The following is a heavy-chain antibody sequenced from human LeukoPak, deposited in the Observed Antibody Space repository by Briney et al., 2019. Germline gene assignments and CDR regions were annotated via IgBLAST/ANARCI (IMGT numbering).Heavy chain of an antibody. CDR2: ISGSGGST. D-gene: IGHD6-13*01. Sequence: GGSLRLSCAASGFTFSSYAMSWVRQAPGKGLEWVSAISGSGGSTYYADSVKGRFTISRDDSKNTLYLQMNSLRAEDTAVYYCAKAVIAAAGSPDFDYWGQGTLVTVSS. CDR1: GFTFSSYA. CDR3: AKAVIAAAGSPDFDY. V-gene: IGHV3-23*01. J-gene: IGHJ4*02.